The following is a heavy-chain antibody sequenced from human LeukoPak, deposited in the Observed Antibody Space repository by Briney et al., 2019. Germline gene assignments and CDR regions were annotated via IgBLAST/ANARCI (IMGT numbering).Heavy chain of an antibody. Sequence: SVKVTCKASGGTFSSYAISWVRQAPGQGLEWMGGIIPIFGTANYAQKFQGRVTITTDESTSTAYMELSSLRSEDTAVYYCARVEHCRSTSFYLALGAFDIWGQGTMATVSS. D-gene: IGHD2-2*01. CDR1: GGTFSSYA. CDR2: IIPIFGTA. V-gene: IGHV1-69*05. CDR3: ARVEHCRSTSFYLALGAFDI. J-gene: IGHJ3*02.